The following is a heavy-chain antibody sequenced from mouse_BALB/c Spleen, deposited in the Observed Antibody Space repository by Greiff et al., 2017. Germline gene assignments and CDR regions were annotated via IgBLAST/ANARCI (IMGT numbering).Heavy chain of an antibody. J-gene: IGHJ4*01. D-gene: IGHD2-14*01. CDR2: INPSTGYT. V-gene: IGHV1-7*01. CDR1: GYTFTSYW. CDR3: ARQVRHVDY. Sequence: VKLQESGAELAKPGASVKMSCKASGYTFTSYWMHWVKQRPGQGLEWIGYINPSTGYTEYNQKFKDKATLTADKSSSTAYMQLSSLTSEDSAVYYCARQVRHVDYWGQGTSVTVSS.